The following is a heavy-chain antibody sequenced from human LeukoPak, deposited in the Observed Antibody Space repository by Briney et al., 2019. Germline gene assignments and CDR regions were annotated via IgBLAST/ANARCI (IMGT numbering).Heavy chain of an antibody. CDR1: GQSFTNYW. CDR2: IYPGDSDT. J-gene: IGHJ3*01. Sequence: GESLKISCKGSGQSFTNYWIGWVRQMPGKGLEWMGIIYPGDSDTRYSPSLQGQVTFSADKTISTAYLQWSTLKASDTAIYYCARQGPSQAFDVWGPGTMVTVSS. V-gene: IGHV5-51*01. CDR3: ARQGPSQAFDV.